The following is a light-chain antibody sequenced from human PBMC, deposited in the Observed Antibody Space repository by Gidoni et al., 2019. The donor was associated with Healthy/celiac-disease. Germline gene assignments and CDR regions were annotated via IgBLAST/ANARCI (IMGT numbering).Light chain of an antibody. Sequence: DLQMTQSPSSLSASLGDRVTITCQASQDISNYLNWYQQKPGKAPKLLIYDASNLETGGPSRFSGSGSGTDFTFTISSLQTEDIATYYWQQYDNRPLTFGGGTKVEIK. J-gene: IGKJ4*01. V-gene: IGKV1-33*01. CDR2: DAS. CDR1: QDISNY. CDR3: QQYDNRPLT.